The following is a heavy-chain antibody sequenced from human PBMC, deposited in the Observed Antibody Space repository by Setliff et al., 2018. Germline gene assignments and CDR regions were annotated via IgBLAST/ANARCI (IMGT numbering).Heavy chain of an antibody. V-gene: IGHV3-74*01. D-gene: IGHD3-10*01. J-gene: IGHJ4*02. Sequence: PGGSLRLSCAASGFNFNNSWMHWVRQAPGKGLLWVSRINSDGSTTNYADSVKGRFTVSRDNAKNTLYLQMNSLRVEDTAVYYCANFGERDYWGQGTLVTVSS. CDR1: GFNFNNSW. CDR3: ANFGERDY. CDR2: INSDGSTT.